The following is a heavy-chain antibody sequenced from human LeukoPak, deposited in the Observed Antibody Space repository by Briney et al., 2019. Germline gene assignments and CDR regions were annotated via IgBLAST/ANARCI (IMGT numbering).Heavy chain of an antibody. CDR3: ARYSRVAKYGMDV. CDR2: ISSSSSYT. V-gene: IGHV3-11*06. Sequence: PGGSLRLSCAASGFTFSDYYMSWIRQAPGKGLEWVSYISSSSSYTNYADSVKGRFTISRDNAKNSPYLQMSSLRAEDTAVYYCARYSRVAKYGMDVWGKGPRSPSPQ. J-gene: IGHJ6*04. CDR1: GFTFSDYY. D-gene: IGHD2-15*01.